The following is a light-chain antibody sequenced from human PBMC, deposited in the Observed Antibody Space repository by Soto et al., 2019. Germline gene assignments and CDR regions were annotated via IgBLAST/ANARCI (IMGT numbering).Light chain of an antibody. CDR1: SSNIGSNT. CDR2: SNN. Sequence: QSVLTQPPSASGTPGQRVTIPCSGSSSNIGSNTVNWYQQLPGTAPKLLIYSNNQRPSGVPDRFSGSKSGTSASLAISGLQSEDEADYYCAAWDDSLNAYVFGPGTKLTVL. CDR3: AAWDDSLNAYV. V-gene: IGLV1-44*01. J-gene: IGLJ1*01.